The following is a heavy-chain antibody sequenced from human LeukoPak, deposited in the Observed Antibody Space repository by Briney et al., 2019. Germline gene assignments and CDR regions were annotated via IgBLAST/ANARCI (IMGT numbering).Heavy chain of an antibody. Sequence: SETLSLTCTVSGGSISNYYWSWIRQPPGKGLEWIGYIYYSGSTNYNPSLKSRVTISVDTSKNQFSLKLSSVTAADTAVYYCATDYGDYDYWGQGTLVTVSS. CDR3: ATDYGDYDY. D-gene: IGHD4-17*01. CDR2: IYYSGST. V-gene: IGHV4-59*12. CDR1: GGSISNYY. J-gene: IGHJ4*02.